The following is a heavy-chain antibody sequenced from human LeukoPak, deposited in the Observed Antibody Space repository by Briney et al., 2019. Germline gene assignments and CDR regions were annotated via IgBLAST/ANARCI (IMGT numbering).Heavy chain of an antibody. J-gene: IGHJ6*03. CDR1: GDSISSGYY. D-gene: IGHD4-11*01. V-gene: IGHV4-38-2*02. Sequence: SETLSLTSTVSGDSISSGYYSGWIRQPPEKGLEWIGSIYHSGSTYYNPSLKSRVTISVDTSKNQFSLKLSSVTAADTAVYYCARSGNYRQYSYYIDVWGKGTTVIVSS. CDR2: IYHSGST. CDR3: ARSGNYRQYSYYIDV.